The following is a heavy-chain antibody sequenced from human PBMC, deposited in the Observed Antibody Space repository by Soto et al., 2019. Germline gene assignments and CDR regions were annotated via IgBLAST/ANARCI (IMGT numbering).Heavy chain of an antibody. Sequence: ASVKVSCKASGYTFTSYGISWVRQAPGQGLEWMGWISAYNGNTNYAQKLQGRVPMTKNTSTETAYMELRSLRSDDTAVYYCAREGDGYCSSTSCRNWFDPWGQGTLVTVSS. V-gene: IGHV1-18*01. D-gene: IGHD2-2*03. J-gene: IGHJ5*02. CDR1: GYTFTSYG. CDR2: ISAYNGNT. CDR3: AREGDGYCSSTSCRNWFDP.